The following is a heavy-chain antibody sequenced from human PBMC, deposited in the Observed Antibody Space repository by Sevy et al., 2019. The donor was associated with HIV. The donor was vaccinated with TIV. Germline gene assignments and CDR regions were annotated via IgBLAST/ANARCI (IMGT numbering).Heavy chain of an antibody. CDR1: GYSFSDYY. D-gene: IGHD3-16*02. J-gene: IGHJ3*02. CDR2: INPKSGDT. Sequence: ASVKVSCKASGYSFSDYYIHWVRQAPGKGLEWMGRINPKSGDTIYEQNYQGRVTMTRDTSIRTAYLELSRLKSHDTAIYHCTGDTIVMTCGGAIAPNAFDIWGQGTMVTVSS. V-gene: IGHV1-2*06. CDR3: TGDTIVMTCGGAIAPNAFDI.